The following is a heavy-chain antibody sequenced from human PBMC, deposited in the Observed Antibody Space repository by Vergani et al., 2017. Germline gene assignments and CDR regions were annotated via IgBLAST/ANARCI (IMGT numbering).Heavy chain of an antibody. J-gene: IGHJ6*02. Sequence: QVQLVQSGAEVKKPGSSVKVSCKASGGTFSSYAISWVLQAPGQGLEWMGGIIPIFGTANYAQKFQGRVTITADESTSTAYMELSSLRSEDTAVYYCAGTAARSYYYYYYGMDVWGQGTTVTVSS. CDR2: IIPIFGTA. CDR1: GGTFSSYA. D-gene: IGHD2-2*01. CDR3: AGTAARSYYYYYYGMDV. V-gene: IGHV1-69*12.